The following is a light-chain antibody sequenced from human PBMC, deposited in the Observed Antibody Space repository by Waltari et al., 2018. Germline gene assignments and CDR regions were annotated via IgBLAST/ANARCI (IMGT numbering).Light chain of an antibody. CDR1: MSNIEGDI. V-gene: IGLV1-44*01. Sequence: QSVLTQPPSASGTPGQRVTISCSGSMSNIEGDIISWLQHLPGRATTHLIYNNKQRPAGVPSRFSASKSGTSAALAISGLQSEDEADYYCAAWADSLSGYVFGTGTKVTVL. CDR2: NNK. CDR3: AAWADSLSGYV. J-gene: IGLJ1*01.